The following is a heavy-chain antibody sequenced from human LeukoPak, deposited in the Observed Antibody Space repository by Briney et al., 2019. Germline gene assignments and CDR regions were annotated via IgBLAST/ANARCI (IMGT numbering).Heavy chain of an antibody. Sequence: GGTLRLSCAASGFTFSSYGMSWVRQAPGKGLEWVSAISGSGGSTYYADSVKGRFTISRDNAKNTLYLQMNNLRAEDTAIYYCATDSYVSGSYYRLFYWGQGTLVTVSS. CDR3: ATDSYVSGSYYRLFY. J-gene: IGHJ4*02. CDR2: ISGSGGST. V-gene: IGHV3-23*01. CDR1: GFTFSSYG. D-gene: IGHD3-10*01.